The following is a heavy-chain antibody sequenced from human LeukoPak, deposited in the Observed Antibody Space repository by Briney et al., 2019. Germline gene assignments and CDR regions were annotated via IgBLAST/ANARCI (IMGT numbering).Heavy chain of an antibody. CDR3: ARGPLYCSGGSCYSDAFDI. V-gene: IGHV4-39*07. CDR1: GGSISSSSYY. J-gene: IGHJ3*02. D-gene: IGHD2-15*01. CDR2: IYYSGST. Sequence: SETLSLTCTVSGGSISSSSYYWGWIRQPPGKGLEWIGGIYYSGSTYYNPSLKSRVTISVDTSKNQFSLKLSSVTAADTAVYYCARGPLYCSGGSCYSDAFDIWGQGTMVTVSS.